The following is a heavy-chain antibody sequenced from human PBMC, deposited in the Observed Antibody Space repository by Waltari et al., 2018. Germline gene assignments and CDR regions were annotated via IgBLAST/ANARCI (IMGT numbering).Heavy chain of an antibody. CDR1: GNTFSRHW. Sequence: EVRLVQSGAEVREPGEPLKIPCQRSGNTFSRHWNAWARQMPGKGLEWMGIIYPGDSETRYNPSFQGQVTFSVDNSINSAYLQWDSLKASDTAIYYCAKRGGTDFYFDYWGQGTLVTVSS. V-gene: IGHV5-51*03. D-gene: IGHD3-10*01. CDR3: AKRGGTDFYFDY. CDR2: IYPGDSET. J-gene: IGHJ4*02.